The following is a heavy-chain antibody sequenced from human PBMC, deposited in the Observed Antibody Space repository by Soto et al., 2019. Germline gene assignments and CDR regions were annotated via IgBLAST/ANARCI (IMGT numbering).Heavy chain of an antibody. V-gene: IGHV4-59*08. Sequence: SETLSLTCTVSRGSINSHYWSWIRQSPGKGLEYIGYISYSGSTNHNPSLKSRLAISVDTSKNQFSLKLTSVTAADTAVYYCEGLNFDIFPAYYAFDTWGQVTMVT. CDR3: EGLNFDIFPAYYAFDT. CDR2: ISYSGST. J-gene: IGHJ3*02. D-gene: IGHD3-9*01. CDR1: RGSINSHY.